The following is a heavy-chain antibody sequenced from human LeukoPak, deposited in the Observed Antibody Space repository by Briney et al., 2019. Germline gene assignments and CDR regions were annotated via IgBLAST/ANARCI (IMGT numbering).Heavy chain of an antibody. CDR1: GFTFSSYA. J-gene: IGHJ3*02. V-gene: IGHV3-23*01. CDR2: ISGSGGST. CDR3: AKDTRSAAGIVDAFDI. Sequence: PGGSLRLSCAASGFTFSSYAMSWVRQAPGKGLEWVSAISGSGGSTYYADSVKGRFTISRDNSKNTLYLQMNSLRAEDTAVYYCAKDTRSAAGIVDAFDIWGQGTMVTVSS. D-gene: IGHD6-13*01.